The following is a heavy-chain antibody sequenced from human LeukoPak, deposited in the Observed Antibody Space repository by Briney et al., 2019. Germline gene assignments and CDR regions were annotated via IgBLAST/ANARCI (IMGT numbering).Heavy chain of an antibody. CDR2: IYYSGST. D-gene: IGHD3-10*01. Sequence: SQTLSLTCTVSGGSISSGGYYWSWIRQHPGKGLEWIGYIYYSGSTYYNPSLKSRVTISVDTSKNQFSLRLSSVTAADTAVYYCARDMGRVGWFDPWGQGTLVTVSS. CDR3: ARDMGRVGWFDP. J-gene: IGHJ5*02. V-gene: IGHV4-31*03. CDR1: GGSISSGGYY.